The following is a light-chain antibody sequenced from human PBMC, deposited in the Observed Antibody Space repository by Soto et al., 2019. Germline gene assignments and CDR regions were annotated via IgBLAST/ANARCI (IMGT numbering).Light chain of an antibody. CDR3: HRRSKRIT. CDR1: QSVSTY. V-gene: IGKV3-11*01. J-gene: IGKJ5*01. CDR2: DAS. Sequence: EIELTQSPATLSLSPGERATLSCRASQSVSTYLAWYQQKPGRAPRLLIYDASNRATGIPARFSGSGSGTDFTLTISSLEPEDFAVYYCHRRSKRITCGQGTRLEIK.